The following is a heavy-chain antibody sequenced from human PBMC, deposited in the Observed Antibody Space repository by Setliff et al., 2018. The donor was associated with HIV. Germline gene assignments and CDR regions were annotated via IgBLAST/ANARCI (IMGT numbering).Heavy chain of an antibody. CDR1: GGSISTYY. Sequence: PSETLSLTCTVSGGSISTYYWNWIRQPPGKGLEWIGYIYSSGSTNYNPSLKSRVTISVDTSKNQLSLKLSSVTAADTAVYYCARAGRGSGRYVYSFDYWGQGSLVTV. J-gene: IGHJ4*02. V-gene: IGHV4-4*08. CDR3: ARAGRGSGRYVYSFDY. D-gene: IGHD1-26*01. CDR2: IYSSGST.